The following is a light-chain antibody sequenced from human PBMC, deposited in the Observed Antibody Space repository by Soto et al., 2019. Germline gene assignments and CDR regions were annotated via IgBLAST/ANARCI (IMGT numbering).Light chain of an antibody. CDR1: QSVSSSY. J-gene: IGKJ2*01. V-gene: IGKV3-20*01. Sequence: EIVLTQSPGTLSLSPGERATLSCRASQSVSSSYLTWYQQKPGQAPRLLIYGASSRATGIPDRFSGSGSGTDFTLTISRLEPEDFAVYYCQQYGSSLGYTFGQGTKLDIK. CDR2: GAS. CDR3: QQYGSSLGYT.